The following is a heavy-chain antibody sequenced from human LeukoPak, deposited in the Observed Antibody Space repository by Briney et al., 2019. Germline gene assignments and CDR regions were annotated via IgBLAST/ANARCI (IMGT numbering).Heavy chain of an antibody. V-gene: IGHV3-48*01. Sequence: GGSLRLSCAASGFTFSSYSMNWVRQAPGKGLEWVSYISSSSSTIYYADSVKGRFTISRDNAKNSPYLQMNSLRAEDTAVYYCARDRYNWNYKFDYWGQGTLVTVSS. CDR2: ISSSSSTI. D-gene: IGHD1-7*01. CDR3: ARDRYNWNYKFDY. J-gene: IGHJ4*02. CDR1: GFTFSSYS.